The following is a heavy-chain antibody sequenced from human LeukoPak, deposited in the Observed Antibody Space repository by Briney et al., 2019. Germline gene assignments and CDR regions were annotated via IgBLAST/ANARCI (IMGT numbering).Heavy chain of an antibody. V-gene: IGHV3-23*01. CDR1: GFTFSGYA. D-gene: IGHD3-10*01. J-gene: IGHJ3*02. CDR3: ARGGVGSGSPDAFDI. CDR2: VSGSGVST. Sequence: GGSLRLSCAASGFTFSGYAMSWVRQAPGKGLKWVSAVSGSGVSTYYADSVKGRFTISRDDFKSTLYLQMNSLRAEDTAVYYCARGGVGSGSPDAFDIWGQGTMVTVSS.